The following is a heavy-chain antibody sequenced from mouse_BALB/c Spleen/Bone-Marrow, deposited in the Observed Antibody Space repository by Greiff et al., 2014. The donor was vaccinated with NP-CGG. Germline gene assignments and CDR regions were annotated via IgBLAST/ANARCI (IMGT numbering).Heavy chain of an antibody. CDR3: AGGNYRFAY. D-gene: IGHD2-1*01. CDR2: IDPENGNT. J-gene: IGHJ3*01. CDR1: GFNIKDYY. V-gene: IGHV14-1*02. Sequence: VQLQQSGAELVRPGALVKLSCKASGFNIKDYYMHWVKQRPEQGLEWIGWIDPENGNTIYVPKFQGKASITADTSSNTAYLQLSSLTSEDTAVYYCAGGNYRFAYWGQGTLVTVSA.